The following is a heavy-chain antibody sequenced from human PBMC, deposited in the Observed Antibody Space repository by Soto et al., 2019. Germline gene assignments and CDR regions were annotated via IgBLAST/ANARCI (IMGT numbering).Heavy chain of an antibody. J-gene: IGHJ3*02. D-gene: IGHD6-13*01. V-gene: IGHV3-7*05. CDR2: INRDGSNK. Sequence: EVQLEESGGDLVQPGGSLRLSCAASGFTLSAYWMTWVRQAPGKGLEWVANINRDGSNKSYLDSVRGRFTISRDNVGNSLYLQMDSLRDDDTALYYCARDVSPGSSSLYLDAFDIWGQGTMVTVSS. CDR3: ARDVSPGSSSLYLDAFDI. CDR1: GFTLSAYW.